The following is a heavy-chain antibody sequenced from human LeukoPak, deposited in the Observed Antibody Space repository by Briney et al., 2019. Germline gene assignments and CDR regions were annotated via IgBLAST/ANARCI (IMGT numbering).Heavy chain of an antibody. V-gene: IGHV3-30*18. Sequence: GGSLRLSCAASGFTFSSYGMHWVRQAPGKGLEWVAVISYDGSNKYYADSVKGRFTISRDNSKITLYLQMNSLRAEDTAVYYCAKAGLLWFGELNYWGQGTLVTVSS. CDR1: GFTFSSYG. CDR3: AKAGLLWFGELNY. CDR2: ISYDGSNK. J-gene: IGHJ4*02. D-gene: IGHD3-10*01.